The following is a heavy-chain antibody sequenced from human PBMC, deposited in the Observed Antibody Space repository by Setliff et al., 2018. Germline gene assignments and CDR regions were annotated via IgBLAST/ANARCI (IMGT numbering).Heavy chain of an antibody. J-gene: IGHJ4*02. CDR2: ISSGGGTI. CDR3: ARGVGLEGATFDS. CDR1: GFTFRSFE. D-gene: IGHD1-26*01. Sequence: GGSLRLSCEASGFTFRSFEMNWVRQAPGKGLEWVSYISSGGGTIYYADSVKGRFSISRDNAKNSLSLQMNSLRAEDTAIYYCARGVGLEGATFDSWGQGTLVTVSS. V-gene: IGHV3-48*03.